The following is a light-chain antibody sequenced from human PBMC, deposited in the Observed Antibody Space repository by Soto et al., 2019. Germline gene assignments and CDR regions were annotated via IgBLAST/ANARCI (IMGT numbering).Light chain of an antibody. CDR1: QSIDTW. Sequence: DIQMTQSPSTLSASVGDRVTITCRASQSIDTWLAWYQQKPGKAPNLLIYKASALESGVPSRFSGSGSGTEFTLTISSLQRDDFATYYCQQYNSNVYTFGQGTKVEIK. V-gene: IGKV1-5*03. CDR3: QQYNSNVYT. J-gene: IGKJ2*01. CDR2: KAS.